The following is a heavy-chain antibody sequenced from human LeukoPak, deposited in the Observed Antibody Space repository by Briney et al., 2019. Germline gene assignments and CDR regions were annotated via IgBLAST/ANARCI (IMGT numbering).Heavy chain of an antibody. D-gene: IGHD6-19*01. J-gene: IGHJ4*02. CDR3: ARDFTVDGTGGFDY. V-gene: IGHV1-46*01. Sequence: GASVKVSCKASGYTFTSYYIHWVRQAPGQGLEWMGIINPRGVSTSYAQRFQGRVTMTGDTSTSTVYMELSSLGSEDTAVYYCARDFTVDGTGGFDYWGQGTLVTVSS. CDR1: GYTFTSYY. CDR2: INPRGVST.